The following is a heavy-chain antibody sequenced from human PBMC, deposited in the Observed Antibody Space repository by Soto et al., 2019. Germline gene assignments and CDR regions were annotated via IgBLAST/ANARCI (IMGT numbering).Heavy chain of an antibody. J-gene: IGHJ5*02. CDR1: GYTFTSCA. D-gene: IGHD1-7*01. CDR3: ARDVTNLHNWFDP. V-gene: IGHV1-18*04. CDR2: ISACNGNT. Sequence: ASVKVSCKASGYTFTSCAISWVRQAPGQGLEWMGWISACNGNTNYAQKLQGRVTMTTDTSTSTAYMELRSLRSDDTAVYYCARDVTNLHNWFDPWGQGTLVTVSS.